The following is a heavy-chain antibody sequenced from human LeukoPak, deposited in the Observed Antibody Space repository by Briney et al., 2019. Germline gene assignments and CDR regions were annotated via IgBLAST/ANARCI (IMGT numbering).Heavy chain of an antibody. CDR1: GFTFSSYW. V-gene: IGHV3-7*01. CDR3: ASGVLYDYVCGSYRSDY. Sequence: GGSLRLSCAASGFTFSSYWMSWVRQAPGKGLEWVANIKQDGREKYYVDSVKGRFTISRDNAKNSLYLQMNRLRAEDKAVYYCASGVLYDYVCGSYRSDYWGQGTLVTVSS. J-gene: IGHJ4*02. CDR2: IKQDGREK. D-gene: IGHD3-16*02.